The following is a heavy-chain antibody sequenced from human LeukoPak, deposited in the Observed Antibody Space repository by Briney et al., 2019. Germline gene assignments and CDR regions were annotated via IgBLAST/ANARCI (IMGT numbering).Heavy chain of an antibody. CDR3: ARDRGGSYSAIDY. CDR1: GFTFSSYS. V-gene: IGHV3-48*04. Sequence: PGGSLRLSCAASGFTFSSYSLNWVRQAPGKGLEWVSFISSSSITIYYADSVKGRFTISRDNADKSLYLQMNSLRAEDTAVYYRARDRGGSYSAIDYWGQGTLVTVPS. CDR2: ISSSSITI. D-gene: IGHD2-15*01. J-gene: IGHJ4*02.